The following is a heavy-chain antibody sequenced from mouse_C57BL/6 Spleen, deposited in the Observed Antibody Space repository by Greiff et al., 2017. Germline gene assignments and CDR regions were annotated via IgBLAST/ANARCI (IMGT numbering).Heavy chain of an antibody. CDR3: ARGGLGRDWFAY. Sequence: VQLQQPGAELVKPGASVKMSCKASGYTFTSYWITWVKQRPGPGLEWLGDIYPGSGSTNYNEKFKSKATLTVDTSSSTAYMQLSSLTSEDSAVYYCARGGLGRDWFAYWGQGTLVTVSA. CDR2: IYPGSGST. D-gene: IGHD4-1*01. J-gene: IGHJ3*01. CDR1: GYTFTSYW. V-gene: IGHV1-55*01.